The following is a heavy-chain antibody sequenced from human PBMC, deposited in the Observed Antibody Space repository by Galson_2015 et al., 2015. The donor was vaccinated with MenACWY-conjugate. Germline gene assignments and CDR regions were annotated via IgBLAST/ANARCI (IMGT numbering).Heavy chain of an antibody. CDR2: VHHTGST. V-gene: IGHV4-59*01. J-gene: IGHJ3*02. D-gene: IGHD1-26*01. CDR3: ARWEASLNAFDI. Sequence: ETLSLTCTVSGGSITSYNWNWIRQPPGKGLEWIGYVHHTGSTSYKPSLRSRVTMSVDTSNSHFSLKLSSVTAADTAVYYCARWEASLNAFDIWGRGTMVTVSS. CDR1: GGSITSYN.